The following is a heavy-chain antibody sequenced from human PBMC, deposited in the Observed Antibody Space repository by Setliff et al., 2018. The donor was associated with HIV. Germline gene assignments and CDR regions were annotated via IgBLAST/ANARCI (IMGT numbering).Heavy chain of an antibody. CDR2: ISAYNVNK. Sequence: ASVKVSCKASGYTFTSYGVSWVRQAPGQGLEWMGWISAYNVNKNYAQKLQGRVTMTTDTSTSTAYMELRSLRSDDKAVYYCARGTTPLGWFDPWGQGTLVTVSS. J-gene: IGHJ5*02. CDR3: ARGTTPLGWFDP. CDR1: GYTFTSYG. V-gene: IGHV1-18*01. D-gene: IGHD2-2*01.